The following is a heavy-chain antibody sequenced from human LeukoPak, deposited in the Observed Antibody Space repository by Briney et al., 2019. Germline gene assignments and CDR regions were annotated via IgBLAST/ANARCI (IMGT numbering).Heavy chain of an antibody. CDR3: AKNLGPFDV. Sequence: GGSLRLSCAASGFIFSSYAMSWVRQAPGKGLEWVSSIGDAGTYYADSVKGRFTISRDNSKNMLYLQLNSLRAGDTAMYYCAKNLGPFDVRGQGTMVTVSS. CDR2: IGDAGT. J-gene: IGHJ3*01. CDR1: GFIFSSYA. D-gene: IGHD3-16*01. V-gene: IGHV3-23*01.